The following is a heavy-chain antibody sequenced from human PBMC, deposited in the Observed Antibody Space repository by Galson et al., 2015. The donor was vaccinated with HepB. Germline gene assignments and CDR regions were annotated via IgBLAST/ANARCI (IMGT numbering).Heavy chain of an antibody. V-gene: IGHV3-15*01. CDR2: IKSKTDGGTT. D-gene: IGHD3-22*01. CDR3: TTTGGPDYYDSSGYNY. CDR1: GFTFSNAW. Sequence: SLRLSCAASGFTFSNAWMSWVRQAPGKGLEWVGRIKSKTDGGTTDYAAPVKGRFTISRDDSKNTLYLQMNSLKTEDTAVYYCTTTGGPDYYDSSGYNYWGQGTLVTVSS. J-gene: IGHJ4*02.